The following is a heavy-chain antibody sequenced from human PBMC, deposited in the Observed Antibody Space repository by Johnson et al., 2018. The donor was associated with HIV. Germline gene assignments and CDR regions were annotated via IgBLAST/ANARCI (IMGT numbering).Heavy chain of an antibody. J-gene: IGHJ3*02. CDR3: ARGSSSWYGVFDAFDI. CDR2: INWNGGST. CDR1: GFTFDDYG. Sequence: VQLVESGGGLVQPGGSLRLSCAASGFTFDDYGVSWVRQAPGKGLAWVSGINWNGGSTGYADSVKGRFTISRDNAKKSLYLQMTSLRAEDTAVYYCARGSSSWYGVFDAFDIWGQGTMVTVSS. D-gene: IGHD6-13*01. V-gene: IGHV3-20*04.